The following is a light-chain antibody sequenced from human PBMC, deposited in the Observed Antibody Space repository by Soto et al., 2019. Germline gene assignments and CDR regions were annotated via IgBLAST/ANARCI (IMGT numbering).Light chain of an antibody. Sequence: QSVLTQPPSVSGAPGQRVTISYTGSSSNIGAGYDVHWYQRLPGTAPKLLIYGNSNRPSGVPDRFSGSKSGTSASLAITGLQAEDEADYYCQSYDSSLYVFGTGTKVTVL. CDR2: GNS. J-gene: IGLJ1*01. V-gene: IGLV1-40*01. CDR1: SSNIGAGYD. CDR3: QSYDSSLYV.